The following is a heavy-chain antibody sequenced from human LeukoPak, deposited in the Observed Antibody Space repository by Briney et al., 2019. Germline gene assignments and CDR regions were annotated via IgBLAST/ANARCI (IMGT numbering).Heavy chain of an antibody. V-gene: IGHV3-30*02. Sequence: GGSLRLSCAASGFTFSSYGMHWVRQAPGKGLEWVAFIRYDGSNKYYADSVKGRFTISRDNAKNSLYLQMNSLRAEDTAVYYCARAVWDSSGHLFDYWGQGTLVTVSS. CDR2: IRYDGSNK. J-gene: IGHJ4*02. CDR3: ARAVWDSSGHLFDY. CDR1: GFTFSSYG. D-gene: IGHD3-22*01.